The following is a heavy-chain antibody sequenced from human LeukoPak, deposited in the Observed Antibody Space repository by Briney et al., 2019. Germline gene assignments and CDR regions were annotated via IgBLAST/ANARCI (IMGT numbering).Heavy chain of an antibody. CDR1: GFTFSDYY. D-gene: IGHD2-2*01. Sequence: GGSLRLSCAASGFTFSDYYMSWIRQAPGKGLEWVSYISSSGSTIYYADSVKGRFTISRDNAKNSLYLQMNSLRAEDTAVYYCARVGDCSSTSCQNYYYYMDVWGKGTTVTVSS. V-gene: IGHV3-11*01. CDR3: ARVGDCSSTSCQNYYYYMDV. CDR2: ISSSGSTI. J-gene: IGHJ6*03.